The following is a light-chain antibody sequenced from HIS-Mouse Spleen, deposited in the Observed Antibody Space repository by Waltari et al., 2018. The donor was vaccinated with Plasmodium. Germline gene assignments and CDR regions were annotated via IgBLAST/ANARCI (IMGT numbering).Light chain of an antibody. Sequence: ELVLTQSPGTLSLSPGEIATLACRASQSVSSSNLAWYQQEPGQAPRLLLYGASSRATCIPDRFSGSGSGTDFTLTISRLEPEDFAVYYCQQYGSSPRTFGQGTKVEIK. CDR1: QSVSSSN. J-gene: IGKJ1*01. V-gene: IGKV3-20*01. CDR2: GAS. CDR3: QQYGSSPRT.